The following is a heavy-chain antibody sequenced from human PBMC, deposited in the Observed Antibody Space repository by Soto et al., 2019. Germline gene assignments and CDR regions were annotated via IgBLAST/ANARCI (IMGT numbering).Heavy chain of an antibody. Sequence: GGSLRLSCAASGFTFSSYGMHWVRQAPGKGLEWVAVISYDGSNKYYADSVKGRFTISRDNSKNTLYLQMNSLRAEDTAVYYCAKSQGSWGYCSSTSCYFGFDYWGQGTLVTVSS. CDR3: AKSQGSWGYCSSTSCYFGFDY. CDR1: GFTFSSYG. J-gene: IGHJ4*02. V-gene: IGHV3-30*18. CDR2: ISYDGSNK. D-gene: IGHD2-2*01.